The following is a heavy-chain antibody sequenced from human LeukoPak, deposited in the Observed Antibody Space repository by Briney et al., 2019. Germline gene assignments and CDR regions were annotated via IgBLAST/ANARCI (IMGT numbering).Heavy chain of an antibody. D-gene: IGHD6-19*01. V-gene: IGHV3-15*01. CDR3: AAGVAARGGFSI. Sequence: GGSLRLSCAASGFPFSHVWRIWVRQAPGKGLECVGLITSNTDGGTADYAAPVKGRFTISRDDSKDSLFLQMDSLKTEDTAVYYCAAGVAARGGFSIWGQGTVVTVSS. J-gene: IGHJ3*02. CDR2: ITSNTDGGTA. CDR1: GFPFSHVW.